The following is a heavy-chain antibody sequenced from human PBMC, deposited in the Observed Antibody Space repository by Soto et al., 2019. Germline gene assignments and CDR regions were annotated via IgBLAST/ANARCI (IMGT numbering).Heavy chain of an antibody. J-gene: IGHJ5*02. V-gene: IGHV1-18*01. D-gene: IGHD2-2*01. CDR3: ARQRYCSSTSCYHPLFNWFDP. Sequence: GASVKVSCKASGYTFTSYGISWVRQAPGQGLEWMGWISAYNGNTNYAQKLQGRVTMTTDTSTSTAYMELRSLRSDDTAVYYCARQRYCSSTSCYHPLFNWFDPWGQGTLVTVSS. CDR2: ISAYNGNT. CDR1: GYTFTSYG.